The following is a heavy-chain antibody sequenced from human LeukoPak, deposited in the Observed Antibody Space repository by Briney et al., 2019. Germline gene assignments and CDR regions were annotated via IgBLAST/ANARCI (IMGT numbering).Heavy chain of an antibody. CDR2: ISGDGSGI. CDR1: GFSFSTYW. V-gene: IGHV3-74*03. J-gene: IGHJ4*02. D-gene: IGHD2-15*01. Sequence: GGSLRLSCVASGFSFSTYWMHWVRQAPGTGLVWVSRISGDGSGIKYADAVKGRFTISRDNAKNTLYLQMNSLRAEDTAVYYCARGRCGGSCYDGYYFDYWGQGTLVTVSS. CDR3: ARGRCGGSCYDGYYFDY.